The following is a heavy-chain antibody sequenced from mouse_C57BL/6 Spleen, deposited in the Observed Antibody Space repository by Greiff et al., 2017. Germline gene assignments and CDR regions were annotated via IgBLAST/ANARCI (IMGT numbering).Heavy chain of an antibody. CDR2: IWTGGGT. CDR3: ARGLTGTGGYYAMDY. J-gene: IGHJ4*01. CDR1: GFSLTSYA. Sequence: VKLMESGPGLVAPSQSLSITCPVSGFSLTSYAISWVRQPPGKGLEWLGVIWTGGGTNYNSALKSRLSISKDNSKSQVFLKMNSLQTDDTARYYCARGLTGTGGYYAMDYWGQGTSVTVSS. D-gene: IGHD4-1*01. V-gene: IGHV2-9-1*01.